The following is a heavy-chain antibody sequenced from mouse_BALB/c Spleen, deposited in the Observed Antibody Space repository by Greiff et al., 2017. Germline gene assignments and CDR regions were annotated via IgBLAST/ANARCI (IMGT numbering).Heavy chain of an antibody. CDR1: GFTFSSYT. J-gene: IGHJ3*01. V-gene: IGHV5-6-4*01. CDR3: TRGPAY. Sequence: EVKLVESGGGLVKPGGSLKLSCAASGFTFSSYTMSWVRQTPEKRLEWVATISSGGSYTYYPDSVKGRFTISRDNAKNTLYLQMSSLKSEDTAMYYCTRGPAYWGQGTLVTVSA. CDR2: ISSGGSYT.